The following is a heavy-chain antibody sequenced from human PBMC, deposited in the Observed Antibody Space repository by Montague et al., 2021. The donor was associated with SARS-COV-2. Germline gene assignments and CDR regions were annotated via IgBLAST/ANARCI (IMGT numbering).Heavy chain of an antibody. J-gene: IGHJ4*02. CDR1: GGSFSGYY. V-gene: IGHV4-34*01. CDR3: ARGGGYSYGALDY. CDR2: INHSGST. D-gene: IGHD5-18*01. Sequence: SETLSLTCVVYGGSFSGYYWSRIRQPPGKGLEWIEEINHSGSTNYNPSLKSRVTISVDTSKKQFSLRLNSVTAADTAVYYCARGGGYSYGALDYWGQGTLVTVSS.